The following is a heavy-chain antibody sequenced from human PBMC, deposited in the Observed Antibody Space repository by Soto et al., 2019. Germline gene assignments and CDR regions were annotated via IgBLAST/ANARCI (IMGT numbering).Heavy chain of an antibody. D-gene: IGHD1-7*01. J-gene: IGHJ4*02. V-gene: IGHV1-18*04. Sequence: QVHLVQSTPEVKSPGASVKVSCKTSGFTFTSYPFSWVRQAPGQGLEWMGWVNTYVGTTNIAQQFHDRITLTTDKSAATLFMELTRLTPDDTTVYYCAREYYGTTTWIDNWGQGTLVAVSS. CDR2: VNTYVGTT. CDR1: GFTFTSYP. CDR3: AREYYGTTTWIDN.